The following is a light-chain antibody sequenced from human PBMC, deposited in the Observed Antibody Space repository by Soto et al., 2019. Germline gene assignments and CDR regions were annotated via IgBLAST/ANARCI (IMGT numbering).Light chain of an antibody. Sequence: DFQMTQSPSSLSASVGDRVTITCRASQSFSTYLAWYHQKPGKVPKLLISGISTLQSGVPSRFSGSGYGTEFTLTISNLQPEDVATYYCQKYNTAPLTFGGVTKGDI. CDR2: GIS. J-gene: IGKJ4*01. CDR1: QSFSTY. CDR3: QKYNTAPLT. V-gene: IGKV1-27*01.